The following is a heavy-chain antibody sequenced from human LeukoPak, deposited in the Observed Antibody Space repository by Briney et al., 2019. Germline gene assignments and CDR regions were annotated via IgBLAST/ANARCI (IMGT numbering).Heavy chain of an antibody. CDR1: GFTFSSYN. Sequence: GGSLRLSCAASGFTFSSYNMNWVRQAPGKGLEWVSSISSSSSYIYYADSVKGRFTISRDNAKASLYLQMNSLRAEDTAVCYCASRPTGYCSSTSCSAEYFQHWGQGTLVTVSS. CDR2: ISSSSSYI. D-gene: IGHD2-2*01. V-gene: IGHV3-21*01. J-gene: IGHJ1*01. CDR3: ASRPTGYCSSTSCSAEYFQH.